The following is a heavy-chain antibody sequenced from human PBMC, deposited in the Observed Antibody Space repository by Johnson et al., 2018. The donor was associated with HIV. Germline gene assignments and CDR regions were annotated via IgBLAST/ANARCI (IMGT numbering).Heavy chain of an antibody. CDR1: GFTIRTFW. V-gene: IGHV3-74*02. CDR3: AKVIALAGRPDAFDV. CDR2: ISGDGSSS. D-gene: IGHD1-1*01. Sequence: MLLVESGGALVQPGGSLRLSCEVSGFTIRTFWMHWVRQVPGKGLMWVSRISGDGSSSSYADSVKGRFTISRDKAKNTLYLQLNSLRVEDTAIYYCAKVIALAGRPDAFDVWGRGTVVTVSS. J-gene: IGHJ3*01.